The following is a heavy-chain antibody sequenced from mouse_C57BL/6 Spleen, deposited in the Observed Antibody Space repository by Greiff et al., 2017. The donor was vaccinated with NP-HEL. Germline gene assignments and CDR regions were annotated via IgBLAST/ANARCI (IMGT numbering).Heavy chain of an antibody. D-gene: IGHD1-1*01. Sequence: VQLQQSGTVLARPGASVKMSCKTSGYTFTSYWMHWVKQRPGQGLEWIGAIYPGNSDTSYNQKFKGKAKLTAVTSASTAYMELSSLTNEDSAVYYCTITTVVHYYAMDYWGQGTSVTVSS. V-gene: IGHV1-5*01. CDR2: IYPGNSDT. CDR1: GYTFTSYW. CDR3: TITTVVHYYAMDY. J-gene: IGHJ4*01.